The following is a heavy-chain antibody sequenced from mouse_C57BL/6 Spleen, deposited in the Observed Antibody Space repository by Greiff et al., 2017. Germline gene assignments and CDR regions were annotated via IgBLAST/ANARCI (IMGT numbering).Heavy chain of an antibody. J-gene: IGHJ4*01. D-gene: IGHD2-4*01. CDR1: GYTFTNYW. CDR3: ARRGYDYDGNYAMDD. CDR2: IYPGGGYT. V-gene: IGHV1-63*01. Sequence: QVQLQQSGAELVRPGTSVKMSCKASGYTFTNYWIGWAKQRPGHGLEWIGDIYPGGGYTNYNAKFKGKATLTADKSSSTAYMQFSSLTSEDSAIYYCARRGYDYDGNYAMDDWGQGTSVTVSS.